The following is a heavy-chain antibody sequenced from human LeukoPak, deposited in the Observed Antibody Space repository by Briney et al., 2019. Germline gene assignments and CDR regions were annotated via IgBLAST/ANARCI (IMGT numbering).Heavy chain of an antibody. J-gene: IGHJ6*03. D-gene: IGHD4-11*01. CDR2: IKSKTDGGTT. CDR3: TTDLWDDYSKESTTYYYYYYMDV. V-gene: IGHV3-15*01. Sequence: PGGSLRLSCAASGFTFSNAWMSWVRQAPGKGLEWVGRIKSKTDGGTTDYAAPVKGRFTISRADSKNTLYLQMNSLKTEDTAVYYCTTDLWDDYSKESTTYYYYYYMDVWGKGTTVTVSS. CDR1: GFTFSNAW.